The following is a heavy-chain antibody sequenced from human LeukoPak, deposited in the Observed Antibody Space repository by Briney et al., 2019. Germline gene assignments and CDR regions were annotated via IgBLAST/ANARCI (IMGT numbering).Heavy chain of an antibody. V-gene: IGHV1-2*02. J-gene: IGHJ4*02. CDR2: INPNSGGT. CDR1: GYTFTGYY. D-gene: IGHD2-21*02. Sequence: ASVKVSCKASGYTFTGYYMHWVRQAPGQGLEWMGWINPNSGGTNYAQKFQGRVTMTRDTSISTVYMELSSLRSEDTAVYYCARGFNSYCGGDCYSGIDYWGQGTLVTVSS. CDR3: ARGFNSYCGGDCYSGIDY.